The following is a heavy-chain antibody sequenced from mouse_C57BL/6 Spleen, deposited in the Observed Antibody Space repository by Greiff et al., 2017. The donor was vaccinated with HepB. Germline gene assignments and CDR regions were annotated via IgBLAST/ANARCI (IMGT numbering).Heavy chain of an antibody. J-gene: IGHJ3*01. CDR3: ARGSLITTVVARRFAY. D-gene: IGHD1-1*01. CDR2: IDPSDSYT. V-gene: IGHV1-69*01. CDR1: GYTFTSYW. Sequence: VQLQQPGAELVMPGASVKLSCKASGYTFTSYWMHWVKQRPGQGLEWIGEIDPSDSYTNYNQKFKGKSTLTVDKSSSTAYMQLSSLTSEDSAVYYCARGSLITTVVARRFAYWGQGTLVTVSA.